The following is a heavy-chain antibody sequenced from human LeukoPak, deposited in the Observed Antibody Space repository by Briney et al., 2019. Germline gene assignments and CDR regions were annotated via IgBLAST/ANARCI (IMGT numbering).Heavy chain of an antibody. CDR3: ARDQNYYVSGSYVY. V-gene: IGHV3-7*04. Sequence: GGSLRLSCAASGFIFSNYWTTWVRQAPGKGLEWVANIKQDGSEKYYVDSVKGRFTISRDNAKNSLYLQMNSLRAEDTAVYYCARDQNYYVSGSYVYWGQGTLVTASS. CDR2: IKQDGSEK. D-gene: IGHD3-10*01. J-gene: IGHJ4*02. CDR1: GFIFSNYW.